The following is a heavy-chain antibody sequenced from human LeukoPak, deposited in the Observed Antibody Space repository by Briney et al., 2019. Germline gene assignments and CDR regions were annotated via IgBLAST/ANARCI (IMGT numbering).Heavy chain of an antibody. V-gene: IGHV3-23*01. J-gene: IGHJ4*02. Sequence: PGGSLRLSCAASGFISMTWVRQAPGKGLEWVSSINGSGDATKYADSLMGRFTISRDSSKTTLYLQMNSLRVDDTAIYYCYTDIVTVPARDYWGQGALVTVSS. D-gene: IGHD2-2*01. CDR3: YTDIVTVPARDY. CDR1: GFIS. CDR2: INGSGDAT.